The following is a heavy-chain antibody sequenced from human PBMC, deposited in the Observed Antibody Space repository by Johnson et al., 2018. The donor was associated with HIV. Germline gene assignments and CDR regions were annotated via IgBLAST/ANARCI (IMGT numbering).Heavy chain of an antibody. D-gene: IGHD1-20*01. Sequence: QVQLVESGGGVVQPGRSLRLSCAASGFTFSSYGMHWVRQAPGKGLEWVAVIWYDGSNKYYADSVKGRFTISRDNSKNTLYLQMNSLRAEDTAGYYCAKDAVRGEDNWNDAFDIWGQGTMVTVSS. CDR3: AKDAVRGEDNWNDAFDI. V-gene: IGHV3-33*06. J-gene: IGHJ3*02. CDR2: IWYDGSNK. CDR1: GFTFSSYG.